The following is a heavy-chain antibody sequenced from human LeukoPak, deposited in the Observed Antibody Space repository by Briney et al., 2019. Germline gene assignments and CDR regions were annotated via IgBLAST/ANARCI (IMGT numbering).Heavy chain of an antibody. CDR3: ARGHYGMDV. J-gene: IGHJ6*02. V-gene: IGHV3-11*01. CDR2: ISGSGSAI. Sequence: PGGSLRLSCAASGFTLSDHYMSWIRQAPGKGLEWVSYISGSGSAIFYAASVKGRFTISRDNAKKSLYLQMNSLRAEDTAVYYCARGHYGMDVWGLGTTVTVSS. CDR1: GFTLSDHY.